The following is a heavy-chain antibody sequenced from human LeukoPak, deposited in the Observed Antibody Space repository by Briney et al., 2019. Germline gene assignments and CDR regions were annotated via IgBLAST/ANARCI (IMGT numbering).Heavy chain of an antibody. CDR1: AGSINSGGYF. J-gene: IGHJ4*02. CDR3: ARYHCGSTYCPGVDF. V-gene: IGHV4-31*03. CDR2: IWNSGNS. D-gene: IGHD2-2*01. Sequence: PSETLSLTCTVSAGSINSGGYFWTWVRQPPGEGLEWIGYIWNSGNSYYNPSLSSRVIISADSSKSTFSLKLSSVTAADTAVYYCARYHCGSTYCPGVDFYGQGTLVTVSS.